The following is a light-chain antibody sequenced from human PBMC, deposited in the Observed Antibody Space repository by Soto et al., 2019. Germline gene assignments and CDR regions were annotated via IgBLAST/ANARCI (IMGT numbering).Light chain of an antibody. CDR2: KAS. J-gene: IGKJ1*01. V-gene: IGKV1-5*03. CDR3: QHYNSYSTWT. Sequence: DIQMTQSPSTLSASVGDRVTITCRASQSISSWLAWYQQKPGKAPKLLIYKASSLESGVPSRFSGSGSGTEFTLTISSLQTDDFATYYCQHYNSYSTWTFGQGTKVEIK. CDR1: QSISSW.